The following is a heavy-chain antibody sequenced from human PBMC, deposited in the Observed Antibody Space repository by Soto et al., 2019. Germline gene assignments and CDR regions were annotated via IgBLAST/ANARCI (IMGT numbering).Heavy chain of an antibody. Sequence: QVQLVQSGAEVKKPGSSVKVSCKASGGTFSSYAISWVRQAPGQGLEWMGGIIPIFGTANYAQKFQGRVTITADKSTSTAYMELSSLRSEDTAVYYCASPYSSSWYGRFNPENPYYYGMDVWGQGTTVTVSS. CDR1: GGTFSSYA. CDR2: IIPIFGTA. D-gene: IGHD6-13*01. CDR3: ASPYSSSWYGRFNPENPYYYGMDV. J-gene: IGHJ6*02. V-gene: IGHV1-69*06.